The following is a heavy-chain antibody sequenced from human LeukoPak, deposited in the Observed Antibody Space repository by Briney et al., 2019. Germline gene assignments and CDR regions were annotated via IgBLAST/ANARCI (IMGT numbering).Heavy chain of an antibody. CDR2: TRNEANSYST. Sequence: QPGGSPRLSCAASGFTLSDHYMDWVRQAPGKGLEWVGRTRNEANSYSTEYAASVKGRFTISRDESKNSLYLQMNSLKTEDTAVYYCGRSRAGAIDYWGQGTLVTVSS. CDR1: GFTLSDHY. D-gene: IGHD1-26*01. J-gene: IGHJ4*02. V-gene: IGHV3-72*01. CDR3: GRSRAGAIDY.